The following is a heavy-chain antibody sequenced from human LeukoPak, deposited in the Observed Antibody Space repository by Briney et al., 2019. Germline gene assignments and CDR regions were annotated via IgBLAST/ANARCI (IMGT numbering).Heavy chain of an antibody. CDR2: ISYDGSNK. CDR1: GFTFSSYA. V-gene: IGHV3-30*04. CDR3: ARDLRDFWSGDFDY. Sequence: PGRSLRLSRAASGFTFSSYAMHWVRQAPGKGLEWVAVISYDGSNKYYADSVKGRFTISRDNSKNTLYLQMNSLRAEDTAVYYCARDLRDFWSGDFDYWGQGTLVTVSS. J-gene: IGHJ4*02. D-gene: IGHD3-3*01.